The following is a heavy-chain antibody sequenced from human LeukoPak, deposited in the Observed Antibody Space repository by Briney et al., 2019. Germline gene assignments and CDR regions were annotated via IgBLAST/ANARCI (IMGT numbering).Heavy chain of an antibody. D-gene: IGHD3-22*01. Sequence: ASVKVSCKASGYTLTAYYMHWVRQAPGQGLEWMGWISAYNGNTNYAQKLQGRVTMTTDTSTSTAYMELRSLRSDDTAVYYCARDWGTYYYDSSGPRGMDVWGQGTTVTVSS. CDR1: GYTLTAYY. J-gene: IGHJ6*02. CDR2: ISAYNGNT. V-gene: IGHV1-18*04. CDR3: ARDWGTYYYDSSGPRGMDV.